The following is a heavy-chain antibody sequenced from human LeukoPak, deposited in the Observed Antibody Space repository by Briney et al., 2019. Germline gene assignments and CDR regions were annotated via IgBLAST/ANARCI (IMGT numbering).Heavy chain of an antibody. D-gene: IGHD2-15*01. CDR3: ARGYCSGGSCYSLDDY. Sequence: SVKVSCKASGGTFSSYAISWVRQAPGQGLEWMGRIIPIFGTAYYAQKFQGRVTITADKSTSTAYMELSSLRSEDTAVYYCARGYCSGGSCYSLDDYWGQGTLVTVSS. V-gene: IGHV1-69*06. J-gene: IGHJ4*02. CDR1: GGTFSSYA. CDR2: IIPIFGTA.